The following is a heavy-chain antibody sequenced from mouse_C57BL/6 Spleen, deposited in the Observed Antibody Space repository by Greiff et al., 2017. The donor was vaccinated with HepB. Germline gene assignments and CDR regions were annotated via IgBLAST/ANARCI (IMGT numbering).Heavy chain of an antibody. Sequence: ESGPALVKPSQTVSLTCTVTGYSITNGNHWWNWIRQVSGSKLEWIGYISSSGSTDSNPSLKSRISITRDTSKNQLFLQLNSVTTEDIATYYCARSPYYYGSRGDYFDYWGQGTTLTVSS. CDR2: ISSSGST. CDR1: GYSITNGNHW. D-gene: IGHD1-1*01. CDR3: ARSPYYYGSRGDYFDY. V-gene: IGHV3-4*01. J-gene: IGHJ2*01.